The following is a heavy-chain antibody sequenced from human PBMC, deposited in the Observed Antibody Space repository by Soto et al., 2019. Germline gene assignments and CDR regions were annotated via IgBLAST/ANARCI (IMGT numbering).Heavy chain of an antibody. D-gene: IGHD2-21*02. Sequence: ASVKVSCKASGYTFTSYYMHWVRQAPGQGLEWMGIINPSGGSTSYAQKFQGRVTMTRDTSTSTVYMELSSLRSEDTAVYYCARGTVVVTAIYYFDYWGQGTLVTVSS. J-gene: IGHJ4*02. CDR1: GYTFTSYY. V-gene: IGHV1-46*01. CDR3: ARGTVVVTAIYYFDY. CDR2: INPSGGST.